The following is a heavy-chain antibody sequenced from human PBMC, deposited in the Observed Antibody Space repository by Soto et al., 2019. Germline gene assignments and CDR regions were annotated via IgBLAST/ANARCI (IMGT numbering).Heavy chain of an antibody. CDR2: ISYDGSNK. Sequence: QVPRVESGGGVVQPGRSLRLSCAASGFTFSSYAMHWVRQAPGKGLDRVAVISYDGSNKYYADSVKGRFTISRDNSKNTLYLQMNSLRAEDTAVYYCARDRLRYNWNDFPYYYYGMDVWGQGTTVTVSS. V-gene: IGHV3-30-3*01. CDR1: GFTFSSYA. J-gene: IGHJ6*02. CDR3: ARDRLRYNWNDFPYYYYGMDV. D-gene: IGHD1-1*01.